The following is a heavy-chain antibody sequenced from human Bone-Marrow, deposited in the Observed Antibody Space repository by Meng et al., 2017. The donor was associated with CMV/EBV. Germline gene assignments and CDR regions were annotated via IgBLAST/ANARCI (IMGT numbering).Heavy chain of an antibody. CDR3: AKDWDSSGWFDY. J-gene: IGHJ4*02. Sequence: GESLKISCAASGFTFSSYSMNWVRQAPGKGLEWVSSISSSSSYIYYADSVKGRFTISRDNAKNSLYLQMNSLRAEDTAVYYCAKDWDSSGWFDYWGQGTLVTVSS. D-gene: IGHD6-19*01. CDR1: GFTFSSYS. V-gene: IGHV3-21*01. CDR2: ISSSSSYI.